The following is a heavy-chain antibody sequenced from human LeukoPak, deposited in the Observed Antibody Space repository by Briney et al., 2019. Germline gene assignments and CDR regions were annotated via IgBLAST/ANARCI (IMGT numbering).Heavy chain of an antibody. Sequence: ASVKVSCKASGYTFTSYDINWVRQATGQGLEWMGWMNPNSGNTGYAQKFQGRVTMTRNTSISTAYMELSSLRSEDTAVYYCARVKPYSSSPHYYYYYMDVWGKGTTVTVSS. J-gene: IGHJ6*03. CDR3: ARVKPYSSSPHYYYYYMDV. D-gene: IGHD6-6*01. CDR1: GYTFTSYD. V-gene: IGHV1-8*01. CDR2: MNPNSGNT.